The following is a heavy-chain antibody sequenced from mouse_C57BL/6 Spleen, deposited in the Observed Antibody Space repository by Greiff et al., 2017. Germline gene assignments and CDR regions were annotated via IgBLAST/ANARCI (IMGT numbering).Heavy chain of an antibody. D-gene: IGHD2-4*01. CDR2: IYPGGGYT. Sequence: VQLQESGAELVRPGTSVKMSCKASGYTFTNYWIGWAKQRPGHGLEWIGYIYPGGGYTNYNEKFKGKATLTADKSSSTAYMQFSSLTSEDSAIYYCARVYDCGFDYWGQGTTLTVSS. CDR3: ARVYDCGFDY. V-gene: IGHV1-63*01. J-gene: IGHJ2*01. CDR1: GYTFTNYW.